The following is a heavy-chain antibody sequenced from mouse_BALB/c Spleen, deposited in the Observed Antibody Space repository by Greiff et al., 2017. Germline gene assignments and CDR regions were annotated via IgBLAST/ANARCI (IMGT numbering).Heavy chain of an antibody. CDR3: ARGDGYYVFAY. Sequence: EVQLVESGGGLVKPGGSLKLSCAASGFTFSDYYMYWVRQTPEKRLEWVATISDGGSYTYYPDSVKGRFTISRDNAKNNLYLQMSSLKSEDTAMYYCARGDGYYVFAYWGQETLVTVSA. D-gene: IGHD2-3*01. CDR2: ISDGGSYT. V-gene: IGHV5-4*02. J-gene: IGHJ3*01. CDR1: GFTFSDYY.